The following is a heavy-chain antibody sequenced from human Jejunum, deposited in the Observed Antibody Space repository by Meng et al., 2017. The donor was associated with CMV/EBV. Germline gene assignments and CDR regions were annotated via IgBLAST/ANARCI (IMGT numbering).Heavy chain of an antibody. CDR1: GFSFSSHW. J-gene: IGHJ4*02. V-gene: IGHV3-74*01. CDR2: INGGGSDI. D-gene: IGHD1-26*01. Sequence: GFSFSSHWMHWVRQGPGKGLVWVSRINGGGSDISYADSVKGRFTISRDNAKNTLYLQMNSLRADDMAVYYCVRAGSGNAYGLFDYWGQGTLVTVSS. CDR3: VRAGSGNAYGLFDY.